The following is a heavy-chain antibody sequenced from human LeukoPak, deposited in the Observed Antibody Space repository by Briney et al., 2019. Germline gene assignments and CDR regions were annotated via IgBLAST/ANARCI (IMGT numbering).Heavy chain of an antibody. V-gene: IGHV1-2*06. Sequence: ASVKVSCKASGYTFPGYYIHWVRQAPGQGLEWMGRINPSNGDTKYAQKFRGRVTMTRDTYMTTAYMELNRLRFDDTAVYYCARFGYSGYDLNLDYWGQGTLVTVSS. CDR1: GYTFPGYY. CDR2: INPSNGDT. J-gene: IGHJ4*02. CDR3: ARFGYSGYDLNLDY. D-gene: IGHD5-12*01.